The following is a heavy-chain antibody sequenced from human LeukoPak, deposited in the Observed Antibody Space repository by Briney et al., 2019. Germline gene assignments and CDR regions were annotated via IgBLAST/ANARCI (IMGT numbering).Heavy chain of an antibody. V-gene: IGHV3-30*04. CDR2: ISYDGSNK. CDR3: ARGPQMLRYFDWLMRDYYYYYMDV. J-gene: IGHJ6*03. Sequence: GGSLRLSCAASGFTFSSYAMHWVRQAPGKGLEWVAVISYDGSNKYYADSVKGRFTISRDNSKNTLYLQMNSLRAEDTAVYYCARGPQMLRYFDWLMRDYYYYYMDVWGKGTTVTVSS. D-gene: IGHD3-9*01. CDR1: GFTFSSYA.